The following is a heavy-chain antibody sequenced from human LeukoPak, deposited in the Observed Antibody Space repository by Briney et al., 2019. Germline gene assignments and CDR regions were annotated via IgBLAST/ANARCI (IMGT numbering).Heavy chain of an antibody. V-gene: IGHV1-2*02. CDR3: ARDLNCSGGSCYSGWFDP. CDR2: INPNSGGT. CDR1: GYTFTGYY. Sequence: GASVKVSCKASGYTFTGYYMHWVRQAPGQGLEWMGWINPNSGGTNYAQKFQGRVTMTRDTSISTAYMELSRLRSDDTAVYYCARDLNCSGGSCYSGWFDPWGQGTLVTVSS. J-gene: IGHJ5*02. D-gene: IGHD2-15*01.